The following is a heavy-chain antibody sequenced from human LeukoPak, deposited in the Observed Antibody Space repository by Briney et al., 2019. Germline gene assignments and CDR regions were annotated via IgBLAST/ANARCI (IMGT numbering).Heavy chain of an antibody. V-gene: IGHV4-39*07. CDR2: INHSGST. CDR1: GGSISSSSYY. Sequence: SETLSLTCTVSGGSISSSSYYWSWIRQPPGKGLEWIGEINHSGSTNYNPSLKSRVTISVDTSKNQFSLKLSSVTAADTAVYYCASPAGPGNWFDPWGQGTLVTVSS. CDR3: ASPAGPGNWFDP. D-gene: IGHD2-2*01. J-gene: IGHJ5*02.